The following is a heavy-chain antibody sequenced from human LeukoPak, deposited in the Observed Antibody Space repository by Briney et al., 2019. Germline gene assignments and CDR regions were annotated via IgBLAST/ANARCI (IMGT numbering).Heavy chain of an antibody. D-gene: IGHD2-15*01. CDR1: GXSISSSNW. V-gene: IGHV4-4*02. Sequence: SGTLSLTCAVSGXSISSSNWWSWVRQPPGKGLEWIGEIYHSGSTNYNPSLKSRVTISVDKSKNQFSLKLSSVTAADTAVYYCARDLGYCSGGRCDDYWGQGTLVTVSS. J-gene: IGHJ4*02. CDR3: ARDLGYCSGGRCDDY. CDR2: IYHSGST.